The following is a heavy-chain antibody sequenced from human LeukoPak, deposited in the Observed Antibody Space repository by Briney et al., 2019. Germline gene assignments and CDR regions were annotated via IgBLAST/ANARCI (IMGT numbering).Heavy chain of an antibody. CDR2: ISYAGST. J-gene: IGHJ4*02. CDR3: ARVAAGLKYGADY. CDR1: GASISSTGSY. Sequence: SETLSLTCTVSGASISSTGSYWAWIRQPPGKGLDWIGTISYAGSTNYNPSLNTRVTISTDTSNNRFSLRLSSVTDADTAVYYCARVAAGLKYGADYWGQGTLGTVSS. D-gene: IGHD1-14*01. V-gene: IGHV4-39*07.